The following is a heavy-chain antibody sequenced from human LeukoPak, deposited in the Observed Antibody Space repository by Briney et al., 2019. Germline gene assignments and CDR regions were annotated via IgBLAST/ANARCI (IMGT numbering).Heavy chain of an antibody. V-gene: IGHV1-69*13. Sequence: ASVKVSCKASGGTFSSYAISWVRQAPGQGLEWMGGIIPIFGTANYAQKFQGRVTITADESTSTAYMELSSLRSEDTAVYYCAIKRVIGLYYYYYMDVWGKGTTVTISS. J-gene: IGHJ6*03. CDR1: GGTFSSYA. CDR2: IIPIFGTA. D-gene: IGHD2-21*01. CDR3: AIKRVIGLYYYYYMDV.